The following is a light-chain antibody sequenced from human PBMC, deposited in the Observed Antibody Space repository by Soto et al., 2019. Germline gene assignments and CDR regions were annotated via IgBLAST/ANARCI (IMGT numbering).Light chain of an antibody. CDR2: DAS. CDR3: QQRSNWPLT. CDR1: QSVSSY. J-gene: IGKJ4*01. V-gene: IGKV3-11*01. Sequence: EIVLTQSPATLSLSPGERATLSCRASQSVSSYLAWYQQKPGQAPTLLIHDASNRATGIPARFSGSGSGTDFTLTISSLESEDFAVYYCQQRSNWPLTFGGGTKVEIK.